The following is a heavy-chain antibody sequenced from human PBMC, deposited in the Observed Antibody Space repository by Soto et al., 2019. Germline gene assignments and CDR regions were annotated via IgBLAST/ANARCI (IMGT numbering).Heavy chain of an antibody. D-gene: IGHD1-26*01. J-gene: IGHJ4*02. CDR1: GGSISSYY. V-gene: IGHV4-59*01. CDR3: ARGLGFSGSYFDY. CDR2: IYYSGST. Sequence: PSETLSLTCTVSGGSISSYYWSWIRQPPGKGLEWLGYIYYSGSTNYNPSLKSRVTISVDTSKNQFSLKLSSVTAADTAVYYCARGLGFSGSYFDYWGQGTLVTVSS.